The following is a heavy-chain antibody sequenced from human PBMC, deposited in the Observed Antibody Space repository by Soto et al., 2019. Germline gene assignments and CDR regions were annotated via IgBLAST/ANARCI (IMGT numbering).Heavy chain of an antibody. CDR2: IYWDDDK. CDR1: GFSLSTSGVG. V-gene: IGHV2-5*02. CDR3: AHRPTRGSGSYPWAPNWFDP. D-gene: IGHD3-10*01. Sequence: QITLKESGPTLVNPTQTLTLTCTFSGFSLSTSGVGVGWIRQPPGKALEWLALIYWDDDKRYSPSLKSRLTITKDTSKNQVVLTMTNMDPVDTATYYCAHRPTRGSGSYPWAPNWFDPWGQGTLVTVSS. J-gene: IGHJ5*02.